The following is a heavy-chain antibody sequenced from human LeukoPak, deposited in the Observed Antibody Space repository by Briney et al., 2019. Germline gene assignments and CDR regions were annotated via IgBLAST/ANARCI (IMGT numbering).Heavy chain of an antibody. D-gene: IGHD3-10*01. Sequence: GGSLRLSCVVSGFTCNTYWMSWVRQAPGKGLEWVANIKQDGSEKYYVDSVKGRFTISRDNAKNSLYLQMNSLRGEDTAVYYCARFLGSGSYYYYYYYALDVWGQGTTVAVSS. CDR2: IKQDGSEK. V-gene: IGHV3-7*01. CDR3: ARFLGSGSYYYYYYYALDV. J-gene: IGHJ6*02. CDR1: GFTCNTYW.